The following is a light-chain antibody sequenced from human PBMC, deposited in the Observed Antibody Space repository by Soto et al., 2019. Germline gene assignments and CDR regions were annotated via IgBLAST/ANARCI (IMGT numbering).Light chain of an antibody. Sequence: EIVMTQSPATLSVSPGERATLSCRASQSVITNLAWYQQKPGQAPRLVISGASNRATGIPARFSGSGSGTEFTLTSSNLQSEEFAVYYCQHYNHWPMYTFGQGTKLEIK. CDR2: GAS. CDR1: QSVITN. V-gene: IGKV3-15*01. J-gene: IGKJ2*01. CDR3: QHYNHWPMYT.